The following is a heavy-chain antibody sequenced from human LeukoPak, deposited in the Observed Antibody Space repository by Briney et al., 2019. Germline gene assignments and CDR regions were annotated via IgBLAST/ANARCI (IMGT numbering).Heavy chain of an antibody. D-gene: IGHD3-16*02. CDR2: IIPILGIA. Sequence: ASVKVSCKASGGTFSSYTISWVRQAPGQGLEWMGRIIPILGIANYAQKFQGRVMITADKSTSTAYMELSSLRSEDTAVYYCARDLFSYDYVWGSYRAALGYWGQGTLVTVSS. V-gene: IGHV1-69*04. CDR3: ARDLFSYDYVWGSYRAALGY. CDR1: GGTFSSYT. J-gene: IGHJ4*02.